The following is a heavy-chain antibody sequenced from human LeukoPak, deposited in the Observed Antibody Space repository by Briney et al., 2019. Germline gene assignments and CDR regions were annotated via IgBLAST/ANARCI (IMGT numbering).Heavy chain of an antibody. CDR3: ARDRAPRGYSYGSFDY. CDR2: ISYDGSNK. Sequence: GGSLRLSCAASGFSFNNYAMHWVRQAPGKGLEWVAVISYDGSNKYYADPVKGRFTISRDNSENILYLEMNSLRAEDTAIFYCARDRAPRGYSYGSFDYWGQGTLVTVSS. D-gene: IGHD5-18*01. V-gene: IGHV3-30*04. J-gene: IGHJ4*02. CDR1: GFSFNNYA.